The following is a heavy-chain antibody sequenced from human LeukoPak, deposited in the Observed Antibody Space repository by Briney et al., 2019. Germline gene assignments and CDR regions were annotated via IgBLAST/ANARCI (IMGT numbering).Heavy chain of an antibody. CDR2: ISSTSDYI. D-gene: IGHD1-26*01. V-gene: IGHV3-21*01. CDR1: GFTFSSYS. CDR3: AKGGGPYSGTFSDC. J-gene: IGHJ4*02. Sequence: GGSLRLSCAASGFTFSSYSMNWVRQAPGKGLEWVSSISSTSDYIYYADSVKGRFTISRDNAKNSLYLQMSSLRGEDTAVYYCAKGGGPYSGTFSDCWGQGTLVTVSS.